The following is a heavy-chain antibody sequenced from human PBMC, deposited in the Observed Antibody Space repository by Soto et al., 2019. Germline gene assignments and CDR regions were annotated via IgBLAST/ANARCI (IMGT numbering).Heavy chain of an antibody. Sequence: QVQLVQSGAEVKKPGSSVKVSCKASGGTFSSYAISWVRQAPGQGLEWRGGIIPIFGTANYAQKFQGRVTIAADECTSTAYMELSSLRSEATAVYYCARDLSYGDYDRVYSYYGMDVWGQGTTVTVSS. J-gene: IGHJ6*02. D-gene: IGHD4-17*01. CDR2: IIPIFGTA. V-gene: IGHV1-69*12. CDR1: GGTFSSYA. CDR3: ARDLSYGDYDRVYSYYGMDV.